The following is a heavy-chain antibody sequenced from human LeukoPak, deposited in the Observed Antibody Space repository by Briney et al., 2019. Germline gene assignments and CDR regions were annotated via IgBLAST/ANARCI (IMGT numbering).Heavy chain of an antibody. CDR1: GGSISGFF. V-gene: IGHV4-59*01. Sequence: SETLSLSCTVSGGSISGFFWTWIRQSPGKGLEYIGYIYYSGTTDYNPTLKRRVSMSVDTSKNQFFLNLTSVTPADTAIYFCARVGYGSGSWGWFDPWGQGTLVTVSS. D-gene: IGHD3-10*01. CDR2: IYYSGTT. J-gene: IGHJ5*02. CDR3: ARVGYGSGSWGWFDP.